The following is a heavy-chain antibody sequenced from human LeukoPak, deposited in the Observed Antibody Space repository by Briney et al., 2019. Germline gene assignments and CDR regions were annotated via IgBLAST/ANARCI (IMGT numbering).Heavy chain of an antibody. V-gene: IGHV3-11*05. D-gene: IGHD2/OR15-2a*01. CDR3: ARVRVSSYYGMDI. Sequence: PGGSLRLSCAASGFTFSDYYMSWISQAPGKGLEGVSYISSSSSYTKYADSVKGRFTISRDNAKNSLYLQMSSLRAEDTAVYYCARVRVSSYYGMDIWGQGTTVTVSS. CDR1: GFTFSDYY. CDR2: ISSSSSYT. J-gene: IGHJ6*02.